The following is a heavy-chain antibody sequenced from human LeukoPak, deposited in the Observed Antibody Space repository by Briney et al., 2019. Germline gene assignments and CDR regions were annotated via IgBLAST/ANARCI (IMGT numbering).Heavy chain of an antibody. CDR3: ERFRYYYGTGSINYG. CDR1: GYSFTRYG. D-gene: IGHD3-10*01. CDR2: ISAYDRNT. V-gene: IGHV1-18*01. Sequence: ASVKLSCNVSGYSFTRYGISWVRQPPGEVLEWKGWISAYDRNTNYAHKLQGRVTIKTDTSTRPTYMERRSLPTDGAAESYRERFRYYYGTGSINYG. J-gene: IGHJ6*01.